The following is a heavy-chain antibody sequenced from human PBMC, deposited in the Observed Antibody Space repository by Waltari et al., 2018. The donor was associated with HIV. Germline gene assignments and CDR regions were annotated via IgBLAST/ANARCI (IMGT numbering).Heavy chain of an antibody. CDR3: AKGVRYYGP. J-gene: IGHJ5*02. CDR1: NFSVTNNY. V-gene: IGHV3-53*02. CDR2: IYMDETT. Sequence: EAQFVETGGTVIRPGGSLRVSCSPLNFSVTNNYVSWIRLAPGRGLEWVSAIYMDETTHYADSVKGRFTISRDKFRNTVNLFLNYLIFDDTATYFCAKGVRYYGPWGQGTPVTVSS. D-gene: IGHD2-21*01.